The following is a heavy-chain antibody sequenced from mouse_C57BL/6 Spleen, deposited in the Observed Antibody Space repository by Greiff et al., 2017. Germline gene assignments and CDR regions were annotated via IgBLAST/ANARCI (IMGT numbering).Heavy chain of an antibody. D-gene: IGHD1-1*01. CDR3: ARSYYGDQHEESAMDY. V-gene: IGHV1-69*01. CDR2: IDPSDSYT. Sequence: QVQLQQPGAELVMPGASVKLSCKASGYTFTSYWMHWVKQRPGQGLEWIGEIDPSDSYTNYNQKFKGKSTLTVDKSSSTAYMQLSSLTSEDSAVYYCARSYYGDQHEESAMDYWGQGTSVTVSS. J-gene: IGHJ4*01. CDR1: GYTFTSYW.